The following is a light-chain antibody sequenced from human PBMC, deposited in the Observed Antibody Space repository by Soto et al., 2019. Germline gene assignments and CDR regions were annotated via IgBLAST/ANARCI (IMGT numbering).Light chain of an antibody. CDR3: QQYDNWPRT. J-gene: IGKJ1*01. V-gene: IGKV3-15*01. CDR1: QSVSSN. CDR2: GAS. Sequence: EIVMTQSPATLSVSPGERATLSCKASQSVSSNLAWYQQKPGQAPRLLIYGASTRAIGIPARFSGSRSGTEFTLTISSLQSEDFAVYYCQQYDNWPRTFGQGTKVEIK.